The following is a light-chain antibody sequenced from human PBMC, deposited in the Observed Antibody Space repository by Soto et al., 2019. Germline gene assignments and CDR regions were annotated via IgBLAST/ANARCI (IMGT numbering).Light chain of an antibody. CDR1: SSDVGGYNY. V-gene: IGLV2-14*01. CDR2: EVS. J-gene: IGLJ1*01. Sequence: QSVLTQPASVSGSPGQSITISCTGTSSDVGGYNYVSWYQQHPGKAPKLMIYEVSNRPSGVSNRFSGSKSGNTASLTIPGLQAEDEADYYCTSYTNSNTYVFGTGTKVTVL. CDR3: TSYTNSNTYV.